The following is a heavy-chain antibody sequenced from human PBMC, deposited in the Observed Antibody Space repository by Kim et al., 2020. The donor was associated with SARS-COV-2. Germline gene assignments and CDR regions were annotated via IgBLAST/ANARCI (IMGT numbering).Heavy chain of an antibody. CDR3: ATGRWYYYGMDV. D-gene: IGHD2-15*01. Sequence: IYAQKFQGRVTMTEDTSTDTAYMELSSLRSEDTAVYYCATGRWYYYGMDVWGQGTTVTVSS. V-gene: IGHV1-24*01. J-gene: IGHJ6*02.